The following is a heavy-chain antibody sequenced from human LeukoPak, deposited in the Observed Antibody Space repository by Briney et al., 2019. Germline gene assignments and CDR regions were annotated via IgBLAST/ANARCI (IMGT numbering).Heavy chain of an antibody. V-gene: IGHV1-46*01. CDR2: INPSGGST. CDR1: GYTFTSYY. J-gene: IGHJ4*02. CDR3: ARRDRGGKYYFDY. D-gene: IGHD3-16*01. Sequence: ASVKVSCKASGYTFTSYYIHWVRQAPGQGLEWMGIINPSGGSTSYAQKFQGRVTMTRDTSTSTVYMELSSLRFEDTAVYYCARRDRGGKYYFDYWGQGTLVTVSS.